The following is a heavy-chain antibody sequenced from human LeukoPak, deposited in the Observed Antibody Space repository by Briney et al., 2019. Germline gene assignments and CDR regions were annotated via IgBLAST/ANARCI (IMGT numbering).Heavy chain of an antibody. D-gene: IGHD6-25*01. V-gene: IGHV1-2*04. CDR1: GYTFTGYY. J-gene: IGHJ4*02. CDR3: ARSTISGYSSDFDY. Sequence: ASVKVSCKASGYTFTGYYMHWVRQAPGQGLEWMGWINPNSGGTNYAQKFQGWVTMTRDTSISTAYMELSRLRSDDTAVYYCARSTISGYSSDFDYWGQGTLVTVSS. CDR2: INPNSGGT.